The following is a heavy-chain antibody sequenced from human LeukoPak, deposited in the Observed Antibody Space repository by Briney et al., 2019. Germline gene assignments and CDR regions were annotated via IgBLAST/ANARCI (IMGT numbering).Heavy chain of an antibody. CDR2: IYYSGST. CDR3: AREFDYGGNADAFDI. D-gene: IGHD4-23*01. J-gene: IGHJ3*02. Sequence: SETLSLTCTVSGGSISSSSYYWGWIRQPPGKGLEWIGSIYYSGSTYYNPSLKSRVTISVDTSKNQFSLKLSSVTAADTVVYYCAREFDYGGNADAFDIWGQGTMVTVSS. V-gene: IGHV4-39*07. CDR1: GGSISSSSYY.